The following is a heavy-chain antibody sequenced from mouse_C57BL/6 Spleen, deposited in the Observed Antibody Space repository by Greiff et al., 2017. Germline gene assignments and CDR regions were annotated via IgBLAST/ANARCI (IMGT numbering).Heavy chain of an antibody. CDR1: GYTFTDYN. V-gene: IGHV1-22*01. Sequence: DVKLQESGPELVKPGASVKMSCKASGYTFTDYNMHWVKQSHGKSLEWIGYINPNNGGTSYNQKFKGKATLTVNKSSSTAYMELRSLTSEDSAVYDCASGRGRGGYYDMDYWGQGTSVTVSS. J-gene: IGHJ4*01. CDR2: INPNNGGT. CDR3: ASGRGRGGYYDMDY. D-gene: IGHD3-3*01.